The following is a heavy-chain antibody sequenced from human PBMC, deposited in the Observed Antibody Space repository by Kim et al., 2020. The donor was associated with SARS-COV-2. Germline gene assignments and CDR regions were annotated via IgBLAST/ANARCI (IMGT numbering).Heavy chain of an antibody. CDR2: ISGGGGKT. CDR1: GFTFSDYG. CDR3: GREHGDWSFGFFNF. J-gene: IGHJ4*02. V-gene: IGHV3-23*01. Sequence: GGSLRLSCAASGFTFSDYGMNWVRQAPGKRLEWVSRISGGGGKTYYTDSVKGRFTISRDNSKNVVYLQMNSLRVDDTALYYCGREHGDWSFGFFNFWGQG. D-gene: IGHD4-17*01.